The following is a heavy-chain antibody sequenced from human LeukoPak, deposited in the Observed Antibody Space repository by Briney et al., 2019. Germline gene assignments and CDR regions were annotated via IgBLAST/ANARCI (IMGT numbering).Heavy chain of an antibody. V-gene: IGHV3-21*01. D-gene: IGHD4-17*01. Sequence: GGSLRLSCAASGFTFSNAWMSWVRQAPGKGLEWVSSISSSSSYIYYADSVKGRFTISRDNAKNSLYLQMNSLRAEDTAVYYCARDLSAVTNARYFDLWGRGTLVTVSS. CDR2: ISSSSSYI. CDR3: ARDLSAVTNARYFDL. J-gene: IGHJ2*01. CDR1: GFTFSNAW.